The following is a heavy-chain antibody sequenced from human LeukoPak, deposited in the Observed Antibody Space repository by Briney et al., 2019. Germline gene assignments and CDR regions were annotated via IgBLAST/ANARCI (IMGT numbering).Heavy chain of an antibody. D-gene: IGHD3-10*01. J-gene: IGHJ6*03. V-gene: IGHV3-48*04. CDR3: AAGGDYYYHMDV. Sequence: GGSLRLSCAASGFTFSSYGMHWVRQAPGKGLEWVSYISSSSTTIYYADSVKGRFTISRDNAKNSVYLQMNSLRAEGTAVYHCAAGGDYYYHMDVWGKGTTVTVSS. CDR2: ISSSSTTI. CDR1: GFTFSSYG.